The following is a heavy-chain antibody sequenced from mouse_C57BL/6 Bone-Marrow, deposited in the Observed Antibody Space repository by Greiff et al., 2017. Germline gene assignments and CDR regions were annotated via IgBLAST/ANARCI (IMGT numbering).Heavy chain of an antibody. CDR2: IDPENGDT. Sequence: VQLKQSGAELVRPGASVKLSCTASGFNIKDDYMHWVKQRPEQGLEWIGWIDPENGDTEYASKFQGKATITADTSSNTAYLQLSSLTSEDTAVYYCKGDGKDYFDYWGQGTTLTVSS. J-gene: IGHJ2*01. D-gene: IGHD2-1*01. CDR1: GFNIKDDY. CDR3: KGDGKDYFDY. V-gene: IGHV14-4*01.